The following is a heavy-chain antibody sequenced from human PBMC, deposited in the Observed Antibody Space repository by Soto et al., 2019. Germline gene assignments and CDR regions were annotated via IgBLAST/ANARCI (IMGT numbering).Heavy chain of an antibody. D-gene: IGHD6-19*01. CDR3: ARVYSSGWHYYFDY. CDR1: GFTFSSYA. V-gene: IGHV3-23*01. J-gene: IGHJ4*02. CDR2: ISGSGGST. Sequence: GSLRLSCAASGFTFSSYAMSWVRQAPGKGLEWVSAISGSGGSTSYADSVKGRFTISRDNAKNTLYLQMNSLRAEDTAVYYCARVYSSGWHYYFDYWGQGTLVTVSS.